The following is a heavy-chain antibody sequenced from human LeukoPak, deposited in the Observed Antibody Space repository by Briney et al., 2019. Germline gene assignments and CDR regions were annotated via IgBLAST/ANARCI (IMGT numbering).Heavy chain of an antibody. D-gene: IGHD3-10*01. J-gene: IGHJ4*02. V-gene: IGHV3-21*04. CDR3: ARVLSSGSPLDY. CDR1: GFIFSTYT. Sequence: GGSLRLSCAASGFIFSTYTMNWVRQAPGKGLEWVSSISGSSSYIYYADSLKGRFTISRDNAKNSLYLQMNSLRAEDTAVYYCARVLSSGSPLDYWGQGTLVTVSS. CDR2: ISGSSSYI.